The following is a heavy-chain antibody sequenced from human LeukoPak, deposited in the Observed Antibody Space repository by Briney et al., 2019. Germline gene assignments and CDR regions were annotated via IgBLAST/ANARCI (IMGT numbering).Heavy chain of an antibody. CDR2: ISYSGNT. V-gene: IGHV4-59*01. D-gene: IGHD3-10*01. CDR1: GDSMSGSY. Sequence: SETLSLTCTASGDSMSGSYWSWIRQPPGKRLQWIGYISYSGNTKYNPSLDNRVTISLVTSQKQLSLQLTSVTAADTAVYYCARVSPDNSNSYYVKLDSWGPGTLVTVSS. J-gene: IGHJ4*02. CDR3: ARVSPDNSNSYYVKLDS.